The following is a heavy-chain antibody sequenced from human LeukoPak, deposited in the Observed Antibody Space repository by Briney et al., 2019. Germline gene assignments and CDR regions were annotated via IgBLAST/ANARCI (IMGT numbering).Heavy chain of an antibody. Sequence: PSETLSLTCTVSGGSISSSSYYWGWIRQPPGKGLEWIGGIYYSGSTYYNPSLKSRVTISVDTSKNQFSLKLSSVTAADTAVYYCARVAEGIAAAGLDYWGQGTLVTVSS. CDR1: GGSISSSSYY. J-gene: IGHJ4*02. D-gene: IGHD6-13*01. CDR3: ARVAEGIAAAGLDY. CDR2: IYYSGST. V-gene: IGHV4-39*07.